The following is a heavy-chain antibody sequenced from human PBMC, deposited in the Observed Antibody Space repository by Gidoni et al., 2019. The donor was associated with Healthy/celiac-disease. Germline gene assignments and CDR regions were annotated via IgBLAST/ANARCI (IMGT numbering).Heavy chain of an antibody. J-gene: IGHJ4*02. D-gene: IGHD6-19*01. CDR2: ISSSGSTI. CDR1: GFTFSSYE. CDR3: ASSSGWYWSY. V-gene: IGHV3-48*03. Sequence: EVQLVESGGGLVQPGGSLSSSCAASGFTFSSYEMNWVRQAPGKGLEWVSYISSSGSTIYYADSVKGRFTISRDNAKNSLYLQMNSLRAEDTAVYYCASSSGWYWSYWGQGTLVTVSS.